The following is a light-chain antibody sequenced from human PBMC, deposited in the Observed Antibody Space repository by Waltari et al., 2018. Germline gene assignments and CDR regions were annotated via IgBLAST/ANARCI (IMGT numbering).Light chain of an antibody. Sequence: DIQMTQSPSTMSASVGDRVTITCRASQSISTLLAWYQQKPGKAPKLLIYGASRLQSGVPSRFSGSGSGTEFILTISSLQPDDCATYYCQQFNSYMWTFGQGTKVAIK. CDR1: QSISTL. CDR2: GAS. CDR3: QQFNSYMWT. V-gene: IGKV1-5*03. J-gene: IGKJ1*01.